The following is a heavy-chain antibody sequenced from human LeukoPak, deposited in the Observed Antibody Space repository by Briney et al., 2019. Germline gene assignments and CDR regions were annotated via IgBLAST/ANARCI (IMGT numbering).Heavy chain of an antibody. CDR1: GYSISSGYY. CDR2: LYHNGSY. J-gene: IGHJ5*02. Sequence: SETLSLTCSVSGYSISSGYYGGWIRQAPGKGLEWIGNLYHNGSYYYNPSLKSRVSISVDTSKNQFSLNLSSVSAADTAVYYCARTGQWCDPGGQGTLVSV. V-gene: IGHV4-38-2*02. CDR3: ARTGQWCDP. D-gene: IGHD3-10*01.